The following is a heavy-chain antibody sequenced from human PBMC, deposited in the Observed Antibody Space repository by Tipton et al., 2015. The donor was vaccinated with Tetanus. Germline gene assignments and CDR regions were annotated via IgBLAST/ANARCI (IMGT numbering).Heavy chain of an antibody. Sequence: QLVQSGAEVKKPGASVKVSCKASGYTFTSYGISWVRQAPGQGLEWMGWISAYNGNTNYAQKLQGRVTMTTDTSTSTAYMELRSLGSDATAGYYCAMFPPNMEVVPATMPDVNCFSYFYVNVGGKGAAVAVPS. CDR3: AMFPPNMEVVPATMPDVNCFSYFYVNV. D-gene: IGHD2-2*01. CDR1: GYTFTSYG. V-gene: IGHV1-18*01. J-gene: IGHJ6*03. CDR2: ISAYNGNT.